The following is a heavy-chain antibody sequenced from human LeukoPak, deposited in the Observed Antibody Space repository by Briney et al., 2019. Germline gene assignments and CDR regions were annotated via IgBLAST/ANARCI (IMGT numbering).Heavy chain of an antibody. CDR1: GFTFSNAW. V-gene: IGHV3-15*01. Sequence: GGSLRLSCAASGFTFSNAWMSWVRQAPGKGLEWVGRIKSKTDGGTTDYAAPVKGRFTISRDDSKNTLYLQMNSLRAEDTAVYYCARELLGSFDYWGQGTLVTVSS. D-gene: IGHD6-25*01. CDR2: IKSKTDGGTT. J-gene: IGHJ4*02. CDR3: ARELLGSFDY.